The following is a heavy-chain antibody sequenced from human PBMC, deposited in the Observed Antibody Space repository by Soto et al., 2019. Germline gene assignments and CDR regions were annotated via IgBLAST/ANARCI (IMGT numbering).Heavy chain of an antibody. J-gene: IGHJ4*02. CDR3: ARDSGDYLHY. CDR2: ISYDGSNK. CDR1: DFICSSYA. D-gene: IGHD4-17*01. Sequence: QVQLVESGGGVVQPGRSLRLSCAASDFICSSYAMHWVRQAPGKGLEWVGVISYDGSNKYYADSVKGRFTISRDNSKNTLYLQMNSLRAEDTAVYYCARDSGDYLHYWGQGTLVTVSS. V-gene: IGHV3-30-3*01.